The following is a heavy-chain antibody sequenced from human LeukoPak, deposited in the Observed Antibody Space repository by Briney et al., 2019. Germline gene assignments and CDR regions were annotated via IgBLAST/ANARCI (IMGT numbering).Heavy chain of an antibody. J-gene: IGHJ4*02. V-gene: IGHV3-11*01. CDR1: GFTFSDYY. CDR3: ARESYYYDSSGYYVYYFDY. D-gene: IGHD3-22*01. Sequence: PGGSLRLSCAASGFTFSDYYMSWIRQAPGKGLEWVSYISSSGSTIYYADSMKGRFTISRDNAKNSLHLQMNSLRAEDTAVYYCARESYYYDSSGYYVYYFDYWGQGTLVTVSS. CDR2: ISSSGSTI.